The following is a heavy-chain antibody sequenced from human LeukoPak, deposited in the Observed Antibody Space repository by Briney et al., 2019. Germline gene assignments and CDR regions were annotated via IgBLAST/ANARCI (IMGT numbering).Heavy chain of an antibody. V-gene: IGHV3-64*02. CDR1: GFTFSSYE. Sequence: GGSLRLSCAASGFTFSSYEMNWVRQAPGKGLESVAAISTKGGSTSYADSVKGRMTISRDDSKNTLFLQMGSLTTDDMGLYFCARDRSGAFDYWGQGTLVTVSS. J-gene: IGHJ4*02. CDR2: ISTKGGST. D-gene: IGHD6-19*01. CDR3: ARDRSGAFDY.